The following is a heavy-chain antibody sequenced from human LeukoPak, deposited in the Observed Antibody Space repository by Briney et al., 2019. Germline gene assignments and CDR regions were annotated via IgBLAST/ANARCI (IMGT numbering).Heavy chain of an antibody. D-gene: IGHD4-17*01. V-gene: IGHV4-39*01. CDR1: GGSISSSSYY. J-gene: IGHJ6*03. CDR2: INHSGST. CDR3: ARHKEEREPPTVTTVAHYYYYMDV. Sequence: SETLSLTCTVSGGSISSSSYYWGWIRQPPGKGLEWIGEINHSGSTNYNPSLKSRVTISVDTSKNQFSLKLSSVTAADTAVYYCARHKEEREPPTVTTVAHYYYYMDVWGKGTTVTISS.